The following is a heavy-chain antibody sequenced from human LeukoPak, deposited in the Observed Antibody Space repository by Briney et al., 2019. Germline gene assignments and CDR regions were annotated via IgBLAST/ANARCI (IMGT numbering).Heavy chain of an antibody. CDR1: GYTFTSFG. CDR3: VRDLGVDTSMIFFDY. J-gene: IGHJ4*02. D-gene: IGHD5-18*01. V-gene: IGHV1-18*01. Sequence: VASVKVSCKASGYTFTSFGISWVRQAPGQGLEWMGWISAYNGNTRSAQKFQGRVTMTTDTSTNTAYIELRSLRSDDTAVFYCVRDLGVDTSMIFFDYWGQGTLVTVSS. CDR2: ISAYNGNT.